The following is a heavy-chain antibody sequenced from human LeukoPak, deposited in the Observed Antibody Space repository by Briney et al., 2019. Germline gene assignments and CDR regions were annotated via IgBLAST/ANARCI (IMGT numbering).Heavy chain of an antibody. Sequence: PGGSLRLSCAVSGFSVRTNFMSWVRQAPGKGLEWVSVIYSGGRTYYADSVRGRFTISRDSSKNTLYLQMNSLRAEDAAVYYCAKAPVTSCRGAYCYPFDYWGQGTLVTVSS. CDR2: IYSGGRT. CDR1: GFSVRTNF. D-gene: IGHD2-21*01. J-gene: IGHJ4*02. V-gene: IGHV3-53*01. CDR3: AKAPVTSCRGAYCYPFDY.